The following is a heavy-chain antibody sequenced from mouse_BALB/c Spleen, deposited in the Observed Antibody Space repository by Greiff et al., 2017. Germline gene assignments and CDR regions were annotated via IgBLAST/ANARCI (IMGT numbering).Heavy chain of an antibody. J-gene: IGHJ4*01. CDR1: GYAFSSSW. D-gene: IGHD2-4*01. CDR2: IYPGDGDT. V-gene: IGHV1-82*01. Sequence: QVQLKQSGPELVKPGASVKISCKASGYAFSSSWMNWVKQRPGQGLEWIGRIYPGDGDTNYNGKFKGKATLTADKSSSTAYMQLSSLTSVDSAVYFCAREVGDYDDAMDYWGQGTSVTVSS. CDR3: AREVGDYDDAMDY.